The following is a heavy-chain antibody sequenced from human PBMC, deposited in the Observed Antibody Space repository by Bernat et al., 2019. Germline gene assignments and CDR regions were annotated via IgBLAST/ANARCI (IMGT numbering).Heavy chain of an antibody. V-gene: IGHV1-18*01. J-gene: IGHJ4*02. CDR1: GYTFTNYG. D-gene: IGHD3-16*01. Sequence: QVQLVQSGVEVKKPGASVKVSCKAFGYTFTNYGITWVRQAPGQGLEWMGWISAYKGNTNYAQKFQGRVTMTTDTSTSTAYMELRSLRCDDTAVYYCARDRYEYVWGSSLMEYYFDYWGQGTLVSVSS. CDR3: ARDRYEYVWGSSLMEYYFDY. CDR2: ISAYKGNT.